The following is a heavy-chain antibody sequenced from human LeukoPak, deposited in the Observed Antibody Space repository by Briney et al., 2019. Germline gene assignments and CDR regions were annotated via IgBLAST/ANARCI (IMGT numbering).Heavy chain of an antibody. J-gene: IGHJ4*02. V-gene: IGHV3-33*08. D-gene: IGHD2-2*01. CDR3: ARGSSIVVVPAATIDY. CDR2: IWYDGSNK. Sequence: GGSLRLSCAASGFTFSSSAMHWVRQAPGKGLEWVAVIWYDGSNKYYADSVKGRFTISRDNSKNTLYLQMNSLRAEDTAVYYCARGSSIVVVPAATIDYWGQGTLVTVSS. CDR1: GFTFSSSA.